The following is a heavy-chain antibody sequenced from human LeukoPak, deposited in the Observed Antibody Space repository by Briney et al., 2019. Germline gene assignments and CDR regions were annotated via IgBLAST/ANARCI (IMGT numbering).Heavy chain of an antibody. CDR3: VAEVYGTSSYYKSAF. D-gene: IGHD3-10*01. CDR1: FGSIGSDALY. V-gene: IGHV4-39*01. Sequence: SETLSLTCTVSFGSIGSDALYCGWIRQSPGKGLEWIGSVHYTRSYSGTTYYNPSLESRVTVSTDRSKTLCSLKLTSVTAADTAVYFSVAEVYGTSSYYKSAFWGKGALVTVSS. CDR2: VHYTRSYSGTT. J-gene: IGHJ4*02.